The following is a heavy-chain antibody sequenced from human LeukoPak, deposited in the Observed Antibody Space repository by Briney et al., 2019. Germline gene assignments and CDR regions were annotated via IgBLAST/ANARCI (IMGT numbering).Heavy chain of an antibody. J-gene: IGHJ4*02. D-gene: IGHD3-10*01. CDR2: INSDGSST. CDR3: ARVTTMAIDY. V-gene: IGHV3-74*01. Sequence: GGSLRLSCAASGFTFSTYWMHWVRQGPGKGLVWVSLINSDGSSTTYADSVKGRFTIFRDNAKNTLYLQMNSLRAEDTAVYYCARVTTMAIDYWGQGTLVTVSS. CDR1: GFTFSTYW.